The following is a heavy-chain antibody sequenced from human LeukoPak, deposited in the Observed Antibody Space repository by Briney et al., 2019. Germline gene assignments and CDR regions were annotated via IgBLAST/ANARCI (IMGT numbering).Heavy chain of an antibody. D-gene: IGHD5-18*01. V-gene: IGHV1-2*02. CDR2: INPNSGGT. Sequence: EASVKVSCKASGYAFTGYYIHWVRQAPGQGLEWMGWINPNSGGTNYAQKFQGRVTMARDTSISTAYMELSRLRSDDTAVYYCARAVYSYGYDTFDIWGQGTMVTVSS. CDR3: ARAVYSYGYDTFDI. J-gene: IGHJ3*02. CDR1: GYAFTGYY.